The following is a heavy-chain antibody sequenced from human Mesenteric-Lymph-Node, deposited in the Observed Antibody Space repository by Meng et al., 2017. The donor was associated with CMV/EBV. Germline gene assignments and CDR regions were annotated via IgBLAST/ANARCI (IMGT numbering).Heavy chain of an antibody. D-gene: IGHD3-10*01. CDR3: AHRQFSYYYGSGPLDY. J-gene: IGHJ4*02. CDR1: LSLSSRGGG. V-gene: IGHV2-5*01. CDR2: IYWNNDK. Sequence: LSLSSRGGGVGWIRQPPGKALEWLALIYWNNDKRYNPSLKSRLTITKDTSKNQVVLTMTNMDPVDTATYYCAHRQFSYYYGSGPLDYWGQGTLVTVSS.